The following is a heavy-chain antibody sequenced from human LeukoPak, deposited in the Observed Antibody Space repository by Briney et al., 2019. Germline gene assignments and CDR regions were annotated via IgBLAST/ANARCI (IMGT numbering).Heavy chain of an antibody. D-gene: IGHD4-17*01. CDR1: GFTFSSYG. CDR3: ARDVGDYFDY. Sequence: PGGSLRLSCAASGFTFSSYGMHWVRQAPGKGLEWVAFIRYDGSNKYYADSAKGRFTISRDNAKNSLYLQMNSLRAEDTAVYYCARDVGDYFDYWGQGTLVTVSS. J-gene: IGHJ4*02. CDR2: IRYDGSNK. V-gene: IGHV3-30*02.